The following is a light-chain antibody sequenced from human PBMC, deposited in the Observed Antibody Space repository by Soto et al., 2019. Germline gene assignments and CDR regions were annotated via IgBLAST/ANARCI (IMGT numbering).Light chain of an antibody. Sequence: QSALTQPASVSGSPGQSITISCTGTSSDVGRYNLVSWYQQYPDKAPKLMIYEGTKRPSGVSNRFSGSKSGNTASLIISGLQAEDEDDYHCSAYAGNSVVLFGGGTKLTVL. CDR2: EGT. CDR1: SSDVGRYNL. V-gene: IGLV2-23*01. J-gene: IGLJ2*01. CDR3: SAYAGNSVVL.